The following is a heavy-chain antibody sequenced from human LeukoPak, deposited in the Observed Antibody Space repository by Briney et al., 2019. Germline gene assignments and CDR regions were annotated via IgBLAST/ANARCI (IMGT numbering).Heavy chain of an antibody. V-gene: IGHV3-23*01. D-gene: IGHD3-3*01. CDR3: AKYVFWALGLPGYFDY. CDR1: GFTFSSYA. Sequence: SGGSLRLSCAASGFTFSSYAMSWVRQAPGKGLEWVSAISGSGGSTYYADSVKGRFTISRDNSKNTLYLQMNSLRAEDTAVYYCAKYVFWALGLPGYFDYWGQGTLVTVSS. CDR2: ISGSGGST. J-gene: IGHJ4*02.